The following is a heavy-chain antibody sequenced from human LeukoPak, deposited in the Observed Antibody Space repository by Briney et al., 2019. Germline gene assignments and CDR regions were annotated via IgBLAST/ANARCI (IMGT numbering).Heavy chain of an antibody. CDR1: GFTFSTYS. J-gene: IGHJ3*01. CDR2: IDTTTNYI. D-gene: IGHD3-10*01. V-gene: IGHV3-21*01. CDR3: ARGRSITLLRGVAMSDGFDF. Sequence: GGSLRLSCAASGFTFSTYSMNWVCQAPGKGLEWVSFIDTTTNYIYYGASVKGRFTISRDNAKNSLYLQMNGLRAEDTAVYYCARGRSITLLRGVAMSDGFDFWGQGAMVTVSS.